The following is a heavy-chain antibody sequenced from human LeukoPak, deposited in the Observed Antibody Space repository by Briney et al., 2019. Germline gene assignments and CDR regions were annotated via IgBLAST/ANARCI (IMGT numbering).Heavy chain of an antibody. Sequence: PGGSLRLSCAASGFTFSSYSMNWVRQAPGKGLEWVSSISSSSYIYYADSVKGRFTISRDNAKNSLYLQMNSLRAEDTAVYYCASLSSTDYYYYMDVWGKGTTVTVSS. CDR2: ISSSSYI. CDR1: GFTFSSYS. CDR3: ASLSSTDYYYYMDV. J-gene: IGHJ6*03. V-gene: IGHV3-21*01. D-gene: IGHD2-2*01.